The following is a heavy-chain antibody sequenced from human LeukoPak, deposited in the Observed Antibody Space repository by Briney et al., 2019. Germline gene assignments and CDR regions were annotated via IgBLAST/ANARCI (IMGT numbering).Heavy chain of an antibody. V-gene: IGHV3-30-3*01. CDR1: GFTFSSYA. J-gene: IGHJ4*02. CDR2: ISYDGSNK. Sequence: PGGSLRLSCAASGFTFSSYAMHWVRQAPGKGLEWVAVISYDGSNKYYADSVKGRFTISRDNSKNTLYLQMNSLRAEDTAVYYCARDSESLKLERRSFPSEFDYWGQGTLVTVSS. CDR3: ARDSESLKLERRSFPSEFDY. D-gene: IGHD1-1*01.